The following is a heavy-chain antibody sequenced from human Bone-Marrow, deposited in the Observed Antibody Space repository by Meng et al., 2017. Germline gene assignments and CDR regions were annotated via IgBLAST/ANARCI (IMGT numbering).Heavy chain of an antibody. CDR1: GFTLSDHY. J-gene: IGHJ4*02. D-gene: IGHD3-9*01. CDR2: IKSNTDGGTT. Sequence: VQLLESGGGLVQPGGSLILSCAASGFTLSDHYMDWVRQTPGKGLEWVGRIKSNTDGGTTDYAAPVKGRFIISRDDSKDTLYLQMNSLQIEDTGVYYCATPLHAYDNWGQGTLVTVSS. V-gene: IGHV3-15*05. CDR3: ATPLHAYDN.